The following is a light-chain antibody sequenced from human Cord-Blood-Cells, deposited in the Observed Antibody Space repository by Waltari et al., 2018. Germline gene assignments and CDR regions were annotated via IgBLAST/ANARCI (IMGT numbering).Light chain of an antibody. CDR2: EVS. V-gene: IGLV2-14*01. J-gene: IGLJ2*01. CDR3: SSYTSSSTLVV. Sequence: QSALTQPASVSGSPGQSITISCTGTSSDVGGYNYVSWYQQHPGKAPKRMIYEVSNRPSGVSNRFSGSEAGNTASLTISGLQAEDEADYYCSSYTSSSTLVVFGGGTKLTVL. CDR1: SSDVGGYNY.